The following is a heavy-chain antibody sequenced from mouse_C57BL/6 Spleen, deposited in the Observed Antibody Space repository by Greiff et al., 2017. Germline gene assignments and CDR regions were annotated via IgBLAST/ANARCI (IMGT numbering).Heavy chain of an antibody. V-gene: IGHV5-4*01. CDR3: ARDHH. CDR1: GFTFSSYA. J-gene: IGHJ3*01. Sequence: EVQVVESGGGLVKPGGSLKLSCAASGFTFSSYAMSWVRQTPEKRLEWVATISDGGSYTYYPDNVKGRFTISRDNAKNNLYLQMSHLKSEDTAMYYCARDHHWGQGTLVTVSA. CDR2: ISDGGSYT.